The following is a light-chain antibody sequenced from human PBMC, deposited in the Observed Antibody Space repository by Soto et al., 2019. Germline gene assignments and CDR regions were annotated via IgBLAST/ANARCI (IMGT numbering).Light chain of an antibody. CDR2: KAS. J-gene: IGKJ1*01. Sequence: DIQMTQSPSTLSASVGDRVTITCWASQSISNWLAWYQQKPGKAPKVLIYKASSLGSGVPSRFSGSGSGTEFTLTISSLQPDDFATYHCQQYTSYPWTFGQGTRVEIQ. V-gene: IGKV1-5*03. CDR1: QSISNW. CDR3: QQYTSYPWT.